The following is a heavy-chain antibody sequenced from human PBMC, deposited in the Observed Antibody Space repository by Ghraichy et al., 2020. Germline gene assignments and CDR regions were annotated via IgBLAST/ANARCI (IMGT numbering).Heavy chain of an antibody. D-gene: IGHD4-17*01. CDR3: AGGLTTPSPFDY. V-gene: IGHV3-21*01. CDR1: GFTFSSYS. J-gene: IGHJ4*02. Sequence: GGSLRLSCAASGFTFSSYSMNWVRQAPGKGLEWVSSISSSSSYIYYADSVKGRFTISRDNAKNSLYLQMNSLRAEDTAVYYCAGGLTTPSPFDYWGQGTLVTVSS. CDR2: ISSSSSYI.